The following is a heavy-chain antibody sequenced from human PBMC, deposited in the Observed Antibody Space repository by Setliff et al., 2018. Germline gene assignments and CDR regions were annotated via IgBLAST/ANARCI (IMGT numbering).Heavy chain of an antibody. Sequence: ASVKVSCKASGYTFTSYGISWVRQSPGQGLGWMGWIIAYNGKTNYAQKLQGRVTMTTDTSTSTAYMELRSLRSDDTAVYYCSTPSVGAKYYYVFDYWGQGNMGTVSS. J-gene: IGHJ4*02. D-gene: IGHD3-10*02. CDR3: STPSVGAKYYYVFDY. CDR1: GYTFTSYG. CDR2: IIAYNGKT. V-gene: IGHV1-18*01.